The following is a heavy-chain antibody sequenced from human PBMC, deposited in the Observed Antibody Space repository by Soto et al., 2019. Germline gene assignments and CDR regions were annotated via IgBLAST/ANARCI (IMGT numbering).Heavy chain of an antibody. CDR2: IYYSGST. CDR3: ARDPAAAARFNPPHYFDY. J-gene: IGHJ4*02. D-gene: IGHD6-6*01. CDR1: GGSVSSGSYY. V-gene: IGHV4-61*01. Sequence: PSETLSLTCTVSGGSVSSGSYYWSWIRQPPGKGLEWIGYIYYSGSTNYNPSLKSRVTISVDTSKNQFSLKLSSVTAADTAVYYCARDPAAAARFNPPHYFDYWGQGTLVTVSS.